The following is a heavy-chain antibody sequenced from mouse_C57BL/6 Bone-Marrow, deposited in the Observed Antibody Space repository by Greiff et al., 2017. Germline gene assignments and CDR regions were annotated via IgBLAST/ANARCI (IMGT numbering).Heavy chain of an antibody. CDR3: ARGVVVATSRYYFDY. CDR2: IDPNSGGT. J-gene: IGHJ2*01. Sequence: QVQLKQPGAELVKPGASVKLSCKASGYTFTSYWMHWVKQRPGRGLEWIGRIDPNSGGTKYNEKFKSKATLTVDKPSSTAYMQLSSLTSEDSAVYYCARGVVVATSRYYFDYWGQGTTLTVSS. D-gene: IGHD1-1*01. CDR1: GYTFTSYW. V-gene: IGHV1-72*01.